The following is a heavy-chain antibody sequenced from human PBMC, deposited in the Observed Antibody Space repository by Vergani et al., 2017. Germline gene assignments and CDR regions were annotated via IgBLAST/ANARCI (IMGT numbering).Heavy chain of an antibody. J-gene: IGHJ2*01. Sequence: EVQLVESGGGLVQPGGSLRLSCAASGFTFSSYEMNWVRQAPGKGLEWVSYISSSGSTIYYADSVKGRFTISRDNSKNSLYLQMNSLRAEDTAVYYCAREPPLPPWNPAAILVSLTDWYFDLGGRGTLVTVSS. D-gene: IGHD2-2*02. CDR1: GFTFSSYE. V-gene: IGHV3-48*03. CDR2: ISSSGSTI. CDR3: AREPPLPPWNPAAILVSLTDWYFDL.